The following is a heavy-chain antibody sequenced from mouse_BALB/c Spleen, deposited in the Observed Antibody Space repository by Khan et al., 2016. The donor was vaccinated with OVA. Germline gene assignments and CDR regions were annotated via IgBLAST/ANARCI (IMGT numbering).Heavy chain of an antibody. J-gene: IGHJ2*01. CDR3: AREAYRYDEYYFDY. Sequence: EVQLLETGGDSVKPGGSLKLSCAVSGFTFSTYAMSWVRQTPEKRLEWVASISSGGSTYYPDSVKGRFTISRDNARNIVYLLMTSMRSEDMAMYYCAREAYRYDEYYFDYWGQGTTLTVSS. V-gene: IGHV5-6-5*01. CDR2: ISSGGST. CDR1: GFTFSTYA. D-gene: IGHD2-14*01.